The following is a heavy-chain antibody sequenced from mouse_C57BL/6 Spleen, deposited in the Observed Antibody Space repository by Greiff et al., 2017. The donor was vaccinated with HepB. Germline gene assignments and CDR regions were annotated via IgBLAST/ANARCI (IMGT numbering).Heavy chain of an antibody. Sequence: QVQLQQSGPELVKPGASVKISCKASGYAFSSSWMNWVKQRPGKGLEWIGRIYPGDGDTNYNGKFKGKATLTADKSSSTAYMQLSSLTSEDSAVYFCARSFTTVVRAMDYWGQGTSVTVSS. V-gene: IGHV1-82*01. CDR3: ARSFTTVVRAMDY. CDR1: GYAFSSSW. D-gene: IGHD1-1*01. J-gene: IGHJ4*01. CDR2: IYPGDGDT.